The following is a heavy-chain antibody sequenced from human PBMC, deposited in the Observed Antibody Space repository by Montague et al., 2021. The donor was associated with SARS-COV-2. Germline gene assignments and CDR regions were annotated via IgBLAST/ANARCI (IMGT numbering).Heavy chain of an antibody. D-gene: IGHD6-19*01. V-gene: IGHV3-33*06. Sequence: SLRLSGAASGFSFSNYGMHWVRQAPGKGLEWVALIWDDGSSDYYADSVKGRFTISRDNSKNTAYLQMSSLRLEDTATYYCAKMGYGDHPNVDYRSGWEADCWGQGILVTVSS. J-gene: IGHJ4*02. CDR3: AKMGYGDHPNVDYRSGWEADC. CDR2: IWDDGSSD. CDR1: GFSFSNYG.